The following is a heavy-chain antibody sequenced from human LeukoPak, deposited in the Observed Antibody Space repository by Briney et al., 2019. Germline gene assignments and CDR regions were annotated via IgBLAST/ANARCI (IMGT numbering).Heavy chain of an antibody. Sequence: AAGKVSCKSSGYTFTVYLMHLVRQAPAQGLEWMGLINPNSGGTNYAQKFQGRVTMTRDTSITTGYMELIRLRSDDTAVYYCARDRSSGWAGYAFDIWGQGTMVTVSS. V-gene: IGHV1-2*02. J-gene: IGHJ3*02. CDR3: ARDRSSGWAGYAFDI. CDR1: GYTFTVYL. CDR2: INPNSGGT. D-gene: IGHD6-19*01.